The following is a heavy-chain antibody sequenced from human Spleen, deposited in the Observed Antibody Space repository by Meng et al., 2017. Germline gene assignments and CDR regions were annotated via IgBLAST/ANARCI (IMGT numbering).Heavy chain of an antibody. CDR2: ISYDGRDK. J-gene: IGHJ4*02. CDR1: GFTFSDYA. V-gene: IGHV3-30*04. CDR3: AKVAAITVNRWVDY. D-gene: IGHD3-22*01. Sequence: GESLKISCAASGFTFSDYAMHWVRQAPGRGLEWVTFISYDGRDKFYADSEKGRFTISRDNSKKALYLQMNSLRSDDTAVYYCAKVAAITVNRWVDYWGQGTLVTVSS.